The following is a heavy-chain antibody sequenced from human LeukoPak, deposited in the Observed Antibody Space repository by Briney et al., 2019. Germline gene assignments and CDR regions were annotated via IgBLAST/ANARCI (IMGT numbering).Heavy chain of an antibody. CDR1: GFTVSTNY. CDR2: ISEDGSNE. D-gene: IGHD6-13*01. V-gene: IGHV3-30*18. Sequence: GGSLRLSCAASGFTVSTNYMSWVRQAPGKGLEWVAFISEDGSNEKYADSVKGRFTISRDNSNKTLSLQMNSLRVEDTGVYYCAKDRETTSSGTIDYWGQGTLVTVSS. CDR3: AKDRETTSSGTIDY. J-gene: IGHJ4*02.